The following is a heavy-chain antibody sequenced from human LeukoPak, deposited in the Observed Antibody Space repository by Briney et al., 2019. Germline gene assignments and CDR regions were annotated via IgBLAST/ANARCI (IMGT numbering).Heavy chain of an antibody. CDR1: GYTLTSYT. Sequence: ASVKVSCKASGYTLTSYTMHWVRQAPGQRLEWMGWINTVNGNTKYSQKFQGRVTITRDTSASTAYMELSSLTSEDTAVYYCARQAAAGPKFDCWGQGTLVTVSS. J-gene: IGHJ4*02. D-gene: IGHD6-13*01. CDR3: ARQAAAGPKFDC. CDR2: INTVNGNT. V-gene: IGHV1-3*04.